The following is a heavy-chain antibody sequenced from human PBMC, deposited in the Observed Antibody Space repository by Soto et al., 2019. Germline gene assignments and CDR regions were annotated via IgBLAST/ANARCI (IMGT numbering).Heavy chain of an antibody. CDR1: GYSMNYY. D-gene: IGHD6-19*01. V-gene: IGHV4-59*08. J-gene: IGHJ6*03. CDR3: ARLRQQWLVRDYYYYVDV. CDR2: VYYIGST. Sequence: WEILSLTCTVSGYSMNYYWSWIRQPPGKGLEWIGYVYYIGSTNYNASLKSRVTMSVDTSKNQFSLNLRSVTAADTAVYYCARLRQQWLVRDYYYYVDVWGKGTTVTVSS.